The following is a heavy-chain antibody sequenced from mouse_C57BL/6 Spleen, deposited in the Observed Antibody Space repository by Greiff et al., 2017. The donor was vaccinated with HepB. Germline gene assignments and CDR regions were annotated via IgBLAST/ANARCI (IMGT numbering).Heavy chain of an antibody. V-gene: IGHV1-61*01. Sequence: QVQLQQPGAELVRPGSSVKLSCKASGYTFTSYWMDWVKQRPGQGLEWIGNIYPSDSETHYNQKFKDKATLTVDKSSSTAYMQRSSLTSEDSSVYYCARKDYGGGYWGQGTTLTVSS. CDR3: ARKDYGGGY. CDR1: GYTFTSYW. D-gene: IGHD1-1*02. J-gene: IGHJ2*01. CDR2: IYPSDSET.